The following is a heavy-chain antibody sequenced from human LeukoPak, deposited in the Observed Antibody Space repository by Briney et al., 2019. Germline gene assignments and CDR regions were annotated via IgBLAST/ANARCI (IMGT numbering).Heavy chain of an antibody. D-gene: IGHD1-26*01. Sequence: GGSLRLSCAASGFTFSNYWMTWVRQAPGKGLEWVANIKQDGSEKYYVDSVKGRFTISRDNAKNSLYLQMNSLRAEDTAVYYCARIGYSGSYALGYWGQGTLVTVSS. CDR2: IKQDGSEK. V-gene: IGHV3-7*01. J-gene: IGHJ4*02. CDR1: GFTFSNYW. CDR3: ARIGYSGSYALGY.